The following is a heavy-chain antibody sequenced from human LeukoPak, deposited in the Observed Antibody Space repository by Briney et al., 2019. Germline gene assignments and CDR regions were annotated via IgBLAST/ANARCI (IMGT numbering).Heavy chain of an antibody. CDR2: ISSSGSTI. J-gene: IGHJ4*02. V-gene: IGHV3-48*03. D-gene: IGHD3-10*01. CDR1: GFTFSSYA. Sequence: GGSLRLSCAASGFTFSSYAMSWVRQAPGKGLEWVSYISSSGSTIYYADSVKGRFTISRDNAKNSLYLQMNSLRAEDTAVYYCARAAMVRGVNTPYFDYWGQGTLVTVSS. CDR3: ARAAMVRGVNTPYFDY.